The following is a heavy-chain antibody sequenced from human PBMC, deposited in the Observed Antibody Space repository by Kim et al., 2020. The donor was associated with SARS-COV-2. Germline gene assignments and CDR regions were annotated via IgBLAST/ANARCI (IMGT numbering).Heavy chain of an antibody. V-gene: IGHV1-3*01. CDR2: INAGNGNT. CDR1: GYTFTSYA. Sequence: ASVKVSCKASGYTFTSYAMHWVRQAPGQRLEWMGWINAGNGNTKYSQKFQGRVTITRDTSASTAYMELSSLRSEDTAVYYCGRVSGYDSSGYYSRNFDYWGQGTLVTVSS. CDR3: GRVSGYDSSGYYSRNFDY. D-gene: IGHD3-22*01. J-gene: IGHJ4*02.